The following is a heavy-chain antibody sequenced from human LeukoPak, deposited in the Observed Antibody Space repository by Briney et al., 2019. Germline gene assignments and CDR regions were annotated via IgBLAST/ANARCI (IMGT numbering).Heavy chain of an antibody. CDR3: ARGPKAHYFDSSGYVFDY. D-gene: IGHD3-22*01. J-gene: IGHJ4*02. CDR1: GYTFTSYA. V-gene: IGHV1-3*01. Sequence: ASVKVSCKASGYTFTSYAMHWVRQAPGQRLEWMGWINAGNGNTKYSQKFQGRVTITRDTSASTAYMELSSLRSEDTAVYYCARGPKAHYFDSSGYVFDYWGQGTLVTVSS. CDR2: INAGNGNT.